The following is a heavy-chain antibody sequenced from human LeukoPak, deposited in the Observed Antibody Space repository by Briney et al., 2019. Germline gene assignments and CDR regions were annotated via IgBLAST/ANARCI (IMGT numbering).Heavy chain of an antibody. V-gene: IGHV1-2*02. CDR2: INPNSGGT. CDR3: ARGGGYCSSTSCGTDY. Sequence: GASVKVSCKASGYTFTGYYMHRVRQAPGQGLEWMGWINPNSGGTNYAQKFQGRVTMTRDTSISTAYMELSRLRSDDTAVYYCARGGGYCSSTSCGTDYWGQGTLVTVSS. CDR1: GYTFTGYY. J-gene: IGHJ4*02. D-gene: IGHD2-2*01.